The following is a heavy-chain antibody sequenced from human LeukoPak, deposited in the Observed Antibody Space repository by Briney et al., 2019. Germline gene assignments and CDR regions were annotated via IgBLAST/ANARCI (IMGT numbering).Heavy chain of an antibody. CDR3: ARNRGYYYYYMDV. Sequence: RRASVKVSCKASGGTFSSYAISWVRQAPGQGLEWMGGIIPIFGTANYAQKFQGRVTITADESTSTAYMELSSLRSEDTAVYYCARNRGYYYYYMDVWAKGTTVTVSS. V-gene: IGHV1-69*13. CDR2: IIPIFGTA. CDR1: GGTFSSYA. J-gene: IGHJ6*03.